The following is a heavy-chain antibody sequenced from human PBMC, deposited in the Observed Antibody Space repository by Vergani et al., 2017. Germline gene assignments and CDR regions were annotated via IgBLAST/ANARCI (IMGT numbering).Heavy chain of an antibody. J-gene: IGHJ3*02. CDR2: IYYSGST. D-gene: IGHD2-21*02. CDR3: ARDRAYCGGDCPDAFDI. V-gene: IGHV4-59*01. CDR1: GGSISSYY. Sequence: QVQLQESGPGLVKPSETLSLTCTVSGGSISSYYWSWIRQPPGKGLEWIGYIYYSGSTNYNPSLKSRVTISVDTSKNQFSLKLSSVTAADTAVYCCARDRAYCGGDCPDAFDIWGQGTMVTVSS.